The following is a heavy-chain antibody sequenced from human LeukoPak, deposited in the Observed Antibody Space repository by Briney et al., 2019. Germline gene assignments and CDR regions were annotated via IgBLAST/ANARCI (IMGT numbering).Heavy chain of an antibody. J-gene: IGHJ4*02. CDR3: AREYYDSSAYNQEAIDY. V-gene: IGHV1-2*02. CDR1: GYTFTDYY. Sequence: ASVKVSCKASGYTFTDYYMHWVRQAPGQGREWLGWMNPNSGGTNYAQKFQGRVTMTRDTSISTAYMELSRLRSDDTAVYYCAREYYDSSAYNQEAIDYWGQGTLVTVSS. D-gene: IGHD3-22*01. CDR2: MNPNSGGT.